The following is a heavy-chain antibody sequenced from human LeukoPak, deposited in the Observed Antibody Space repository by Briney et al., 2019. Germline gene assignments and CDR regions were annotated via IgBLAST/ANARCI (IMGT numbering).Heavy chain of an antibody. V-gene: IGHV1-69*01. Sequence: SVKVSCKASGGTFSSYTINWVRQAPGEGLEWMGGIIPVFGTANYIQKFQGRVTITADESTSTAYMELSSLRSEDTAVYYCAKLLWFGERNGMDVWGQGTTLTVSS. CDR2: IIPVFGTA. J-gene: IGHJ6*02. CDR3: AKLLWFGERNGMDV. D-gene: IGHD3-10*01. CDR1: GGTFSSYT.